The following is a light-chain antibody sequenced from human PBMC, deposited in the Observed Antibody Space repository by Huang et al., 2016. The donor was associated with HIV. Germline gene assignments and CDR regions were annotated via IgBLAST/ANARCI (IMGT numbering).Light chain of an antibody. CDR2: EAS. V-gene: IGKV3-11*01. CDR1: QSVGSY. J-gene: IGKJ1*01. Sequence: DIVLTQSPATLSLSPGERATLSCRAGQSVGSYFAGYQQTPGQAPRLLVSEASHRATGIPARFSGSGSGTDFTLTISSLEPEDFAVYYCHQHSSWPGTFGQGTRVEIK. CDR3: HQHSSWPGT.